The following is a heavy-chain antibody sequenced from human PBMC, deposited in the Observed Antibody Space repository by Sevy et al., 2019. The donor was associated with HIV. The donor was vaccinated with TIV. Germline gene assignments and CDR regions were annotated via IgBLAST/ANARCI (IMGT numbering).Heavy chain of an antibody. CDR2: ISSSSNII. D-gene: IGHD2-2*01. J-gene: IGHJ6*02. V-gene: IGHV3-48*02. CDR1: GFTLSPYS. Sequence: GGSLRLSCAASGFTLSPYSMEWVRQAPGKGLEWVSHISSSSNIIYCADSVKGRFTVSRDNAKNSLYLRMDSLRDEDTAVYYCARDAMRVGNSNYYYGMDVWGQGTTVTVSS. CDR3: ARDAMRVGNSNYYYGMDV.